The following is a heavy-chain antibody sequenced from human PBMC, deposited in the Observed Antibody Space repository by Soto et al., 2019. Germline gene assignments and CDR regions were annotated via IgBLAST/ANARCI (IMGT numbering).Heavy chain of an antibody. CDR3: AGSNYYDSSGYYLGWYFDL. V-gene: IGHV4-59*01. CDR1: GGSISSYY. CDR2: LYYSGST. D-gene: IGHD3-22*01. J-gene: IGHJ2*01. Sequence: SETLSLTCTVSGGSISSYYWSWIRQPPGKGLEWIGYLYYSGSTNYNPSLKSRVTISVDTSKNQFSLKLSSVTAADTAVYYCAGSNYYDSSGYYLGWYFDLWGRGTLVTVS.